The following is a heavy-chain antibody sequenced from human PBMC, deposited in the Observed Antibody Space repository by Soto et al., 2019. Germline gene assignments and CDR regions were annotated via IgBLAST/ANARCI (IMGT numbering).Heavy chain of an antibody. CDR3: ARDRFSVVTAMDNYYGMDV. CDR1: GRSISSGGYY. J-gene: IGHJ6*02. CDR2: IYYSGST. D-gene: IGHD2-21*02. V-gene: IGHV4-31*03. Sequence: SETLSLTCTVSGRSISSGGYYWSWIRQHPGKGLEWIGYIYYSGSTYYNPSLKSRVTISVDTSKNQFSLKLSSVTAADTAVYYCARDRFSVVTAMDNYYGMDVWGQGTTVTVSS.